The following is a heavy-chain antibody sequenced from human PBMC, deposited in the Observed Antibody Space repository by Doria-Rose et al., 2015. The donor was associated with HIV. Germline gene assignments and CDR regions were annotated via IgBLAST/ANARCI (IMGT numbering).Heavy chain of an antibody. CDR2: IFSDDER. D-gene: IGHD6-13*01. J-gene: IGHJ4*02. CDR3: ARIKSSRWYHKYYFDF. V-gene: IGHV2-26*01. CDR1: GVSLSSPGMG. Sequence: QVQLVQSGPVLVKPTETLTLTCTASGVSLSSPGMGVSWIRQPQGKALEWLANIFSDDERSYNTSLKSRLTISRGTSKSQVVLTMTDMDPVDTATYYCARIKSSRWYHKYYFDFWGQGTLVIVSA.